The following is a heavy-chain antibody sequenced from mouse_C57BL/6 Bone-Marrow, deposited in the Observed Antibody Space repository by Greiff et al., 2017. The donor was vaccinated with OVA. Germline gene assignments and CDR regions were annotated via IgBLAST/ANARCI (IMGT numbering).Heavy chain of an antibody. Sequence: VQLQQSGAELVRPGASVKLSCKASGYTFTDYYINWVKQRPGQGLEWIARIYPGSGNTYYNEKFKGKATLTAEKSSSTAYMQLSSLTSEDSAVYFCAMEGYYGSSYLPYWYVDVWGTGTAVTVSS. D-gene: IGHD1-1*01. CDR2: IYPGSGNT. CDR3: AMEGYYGSSYLPYWYVDV. CDR1: GYTFTDYY. V-gene: IGHV1-76*01. J-gene: IGHJ1*03.